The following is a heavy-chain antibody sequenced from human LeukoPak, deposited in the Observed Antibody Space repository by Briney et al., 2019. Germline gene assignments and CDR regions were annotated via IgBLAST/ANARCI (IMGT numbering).Heavy chain of an antibody. CDR3: ATMYYDSSGYAFDI. D-gene: IGHD3-22*01. Sequence: GSLRLSCAASGFTFNSYSMNWVRQPAGKGLEWIGRIYTSGSTNYNPSLKSRVTISVDTSKNQFSLKLSSVTAADTAVYYCATMYYDSSGYAFDIWGQGTMVTVSS. CDR2: IYTSGST. CDR1: GFTFNSYS. V-gene: IGHV4-4*07. J-gene: IGHJ3*02.